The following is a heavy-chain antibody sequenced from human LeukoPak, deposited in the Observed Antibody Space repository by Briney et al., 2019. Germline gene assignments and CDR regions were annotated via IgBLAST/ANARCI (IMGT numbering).Heavy chain of an antibody. CDR1: GFTLSSYD. Sequence: PGGSLRLSCAASGFTLSSYDMHWVRQATGKGLEWVSAIGTGGDTSYTGSVRGRFTISRENAKNSLNLQMNSLTAGDTAVYYCARVRVHGDSFGWYFDLWGRGTLVTVS. CDR2: IGTGGDT. CDR3: ARVRVHGDSFGWYFDL. D-gene: IGHD4-17*01. J-gene: IGHJ2*01. V-gene: IGHV3-13*01.